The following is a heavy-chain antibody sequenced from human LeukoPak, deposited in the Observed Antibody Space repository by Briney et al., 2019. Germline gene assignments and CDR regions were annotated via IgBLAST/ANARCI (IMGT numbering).Heavy chain of an antibody. CDR3: ARPNYRGGSGSYGGTNWFDP. Sequence: ASVKVSCKASGYTFTSYGISWVRQAPGQGLEWMGWISGYNGNTNYAQKVQGRVTMTTDTSTSTAYMQPRSLRSDDTAVYYCARPNYRGGSGSYGGTNWFDPWGQGTLVTVSS. D-gene: IGHD3-10*01. V-gene: IGHV1-18*01. J-gene: IGHJ5*02. CDR1: GYTFTSYG. CDR2: ISGYNGNT.